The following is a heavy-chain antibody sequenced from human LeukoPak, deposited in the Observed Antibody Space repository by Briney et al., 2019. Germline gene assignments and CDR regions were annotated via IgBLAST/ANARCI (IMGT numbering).Heavy chain of an antibody. J-gene: IGHJ4*02. D-gene: IGHD4-23*01. CDR1: EFMFSKYA. CDR3: AKHAVVTPASDADY. V-gene: IGHV3-23*01. Sequence: PGGSLRLSCAASEFMFSKYAMSWVRQAPGKGLEWVSAVSASADSTYYADSVKGRFTISRDNSKNTLYLQMNSLRAEDTAVYYCAKHAVVTPASDADYWGQGTLVTVSS. CDR2: VSASADST.